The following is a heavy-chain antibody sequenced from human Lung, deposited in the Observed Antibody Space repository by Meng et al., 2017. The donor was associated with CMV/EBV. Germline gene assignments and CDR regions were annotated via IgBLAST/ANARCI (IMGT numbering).Heavy chain of an antibody. Sequence: SGAASGFTSSDYHMSGIRQTPGKGLEWLSHISSSGTTIYYADSVRGRVTISRDNAKNSLYLQMNSLRADDTAVYYCARDDGGSFLDYWGQGTLVTVSS. CDR3: ARDDGGSFLDY. J-gene: IGHJ4*02. CDR1: GFTSSDYH. CDR2: ISSSGTTI. D-gene: IGHD4-23*01. V-gene: IGHV3-11*04.